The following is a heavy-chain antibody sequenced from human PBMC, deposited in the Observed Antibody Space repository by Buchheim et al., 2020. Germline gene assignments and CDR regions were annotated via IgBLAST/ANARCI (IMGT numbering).Heavy chain of an antibody. Sequence: QVQLVESGEGVVQPGRSLRLSCAASGFTFSSYAMHWVRQAPGKGLEWVAVISYDGSNKYYADSVKGRFTISRDNSKNTLHLQMNSLRAEDTAVYYCARAPTTVTNSWGQGTL. V-gene: IGHV3-30*04. J-gene: IGHJ4*02. CDR1: GFTFSSYA. CDR2: ISYDGSNK. CDR3: ARAPTTVTNS. D-gene: IGHD4-17*01.